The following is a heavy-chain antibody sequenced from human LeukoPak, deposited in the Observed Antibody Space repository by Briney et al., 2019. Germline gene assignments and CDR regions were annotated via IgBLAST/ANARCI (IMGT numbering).Heavy chain of an antibody. CDR3: ARDRAVAPYYYYGMDV. CDR1: GFTFSSYG. Sequence: GGSLRLSCAASGFTFSSYGMHWVRQAPGKGLEWVAVIWYDGSNKYYADSVKGRFTISRDNSKNTLYLQMNSLRAEDTAVYYCARDRAVAPYYYYGMDVWGQGTTVTVPS. D-gene: IGHD6-19*01. CDR2: IWYDGSNK. V-gene: IGHV3-33*01. J-gene: IGHJ6*02.